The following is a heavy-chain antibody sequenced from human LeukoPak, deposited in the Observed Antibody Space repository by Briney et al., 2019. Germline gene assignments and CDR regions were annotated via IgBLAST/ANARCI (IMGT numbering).Heavy chain of an antibody. Sequence: SETLSLICAVYGGSFSGYYWSWIRQPPGKGLEWIGEINHSGSTNYNPSLKSRVTISVDTSKNQFSLKLSSVTAADTAVYYCARGRVVRGVIPRASYYGMDVRGKGTTVTVSS. CDR3: ARGRVVRGVIPRASYYGMDV. V-gene: IGHV4-34*01. D-gene: IGHD3-10*01. CDR2: INHSGST. J-gene: IGHJ6*04. CDR1: GGSFSGYY.